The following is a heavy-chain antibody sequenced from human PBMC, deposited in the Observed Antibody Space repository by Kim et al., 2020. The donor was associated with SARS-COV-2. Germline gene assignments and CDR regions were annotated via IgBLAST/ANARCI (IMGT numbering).Heavy chain of an antibody. CDR2: GNT. V-gene: IGHV3-23*01. CDR3: AKDLVVMY. J-gene: IGHJ4*02. Sequence: GNTNAPESVKGRFTISNNNTKNTLYLQRNSLRAEDTAVYYCAKDLVVMYWGQGTLVTVSS. D-gene: IGHD2-15*01.